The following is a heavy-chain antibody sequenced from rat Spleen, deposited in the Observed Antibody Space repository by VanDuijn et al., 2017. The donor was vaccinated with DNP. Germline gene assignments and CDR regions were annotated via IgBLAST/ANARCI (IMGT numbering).Heavy chain of an antibody. D-gene: IGHD1-4*01. V-gene: IGHV5-46*01. CDR3: TRAYGYNPYYFDY. J-gene: IGHJ2*01. CDR1: GFTFSSFP. CDR2: ISTSGGST. Sequence: EVQLVESGGGLVQPGRSMKLSCAASGFTFSSFPMAWVRQAPTKGLEWVATISTSGGSTYYRDSVKGRFTISRDNAKSTLYLQMNSLRSEDTATYYCTRAYGYNPYYFDYWGQGVMVTVSS.